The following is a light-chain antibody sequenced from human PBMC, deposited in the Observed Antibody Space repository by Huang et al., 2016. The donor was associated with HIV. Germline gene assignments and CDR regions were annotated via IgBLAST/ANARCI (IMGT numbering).Light chain of an antibody. CDR3: QHYNNWPPLVT. V-gene: IGKV3-15*01. CDR1: QSINSN. J-gene: IGKJ4*01. CDR2: GAS. Sequence: EMVMTQSPATLSVSPGERATVSCRASQSINSNLAWYQQKPGHAPRLLIYGASTRATCIPARFRGSGSGTEFTLTISSLQSEDFAFYYCQHYNNWPPLVTFGGGTKVEIK.